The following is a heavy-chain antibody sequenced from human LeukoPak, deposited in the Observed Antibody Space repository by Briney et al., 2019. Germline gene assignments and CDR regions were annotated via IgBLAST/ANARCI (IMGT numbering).Heavy chain of an antibody. V-gene: IGHV3-23*01. J-gene: IGHJ3*01. CDR3: AKDIQLST. CDR1: GFIFSNYA. Sequence: PGGSLILSCAASGFIFSNYAMTWVRQAPGKGLEWVASVTDSGDKTFHADSVKGRFTISRDNSKNTLSLQMNSLRVEDTAMYFCAKDIQLSTWGLGTMVTVSS. D-gene: IGHD5-24*01. CDR2: VTDSGDKT.